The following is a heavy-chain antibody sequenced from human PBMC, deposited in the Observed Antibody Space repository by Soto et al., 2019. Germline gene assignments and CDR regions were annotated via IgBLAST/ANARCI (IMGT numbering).Heavy chain of an antibody. D-gene: IGHD2-2*01. V-gene: IGHV4-61*01. Sequence: PSETLSLTCTVSGDSVNNGRYYWSWIRQPPGKGLEWIGYIYYSGSTKYNPSLKSRVSMSVDTSKNQLSLKVSSVTAADTAVYYCVGVVPAATFDYWGQGALVTVSS. J-gene: IGHJ4*02. CDR3: VGVVPAATFDY. CDR1: GDSVNNGRYY. CDR2: IYYSGST.